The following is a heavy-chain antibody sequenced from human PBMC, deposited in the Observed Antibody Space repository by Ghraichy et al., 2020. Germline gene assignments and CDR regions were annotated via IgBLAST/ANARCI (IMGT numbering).Heavy chain of an antibody. CDR2: INSDGSST. D-gene: IGHD3-22*01. CDR3: ARDGGDYYDSSGYGY. J-gene: IGHJ4*02. CDR1: GFTFSSYW. Sequence: GGSLRLSCAASGFTFSSYWMHWVRQAPGKGLVWVSRINSDGSSTSYADSVKGRFTISRDNAKNTLYLQMNSLRAEDTAVYYCARDGGDYYDSSGYGYWGQGTLVTVSS. V-gene: IGHV3-74*01.